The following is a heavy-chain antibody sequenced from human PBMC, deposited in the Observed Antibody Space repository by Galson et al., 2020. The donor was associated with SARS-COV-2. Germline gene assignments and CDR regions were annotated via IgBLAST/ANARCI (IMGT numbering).Heavy chain of an antibody. V-gene: IGHV7-4-1*02. CDR3: ARAQGGTMVTYYYYGMDV. CDR2: INTNTGNP. Sequence: ASVQVSCKASGYTFTSYAMNWVRQAPGQGLEWMGWINTNTGNPTYAQGFTGRFAFSFDTSVSTAYLQISSLKAEDTAVYYCARAQGGTMVTYYYYGMDVWGQGTTVTVSS. CDR1: GYTFTSYA. J-gene: IGHJ6*02. D-gene: IGHD3-10*01.